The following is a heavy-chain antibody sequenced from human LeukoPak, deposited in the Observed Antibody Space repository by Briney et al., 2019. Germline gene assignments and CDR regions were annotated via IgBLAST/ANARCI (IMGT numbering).Heavy chain of an antibody. J-gene: IGHJ4*02. CDR1: GFTFSSYA. Sequence: GGSLRLSCAASGFTFSSYAMHWVRQAPGKGLEWVAVISYDGSNKYYADSVKGRFTISRDNSKNTLYLQMNSLRAEDTAVYYCARDLTVRFLEWFLPDYWGQGTLVTVSS. V-gene: IGHV3-30-3*01. D-gene: IGHD3-3*01. CDR2: ISYDGSNK. CDR3: ARDLTVRFLEWFLPDY.